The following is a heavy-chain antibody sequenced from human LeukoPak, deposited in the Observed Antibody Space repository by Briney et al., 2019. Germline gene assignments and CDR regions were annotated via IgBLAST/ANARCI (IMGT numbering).Heavy chain of an antibody. V-gene: IGHV3-9*01. CDR1: GFTFDDYA. CDR3: AKGRGGSSTSALWFDP. J-gene: IGHJ5*02. D-gene: IGHD2-2*01. Sequence: GRSLRLSCAASGFTFDDYAMHWVRQAPGKGLEGVSGISWNSGSIGYAGSVKGRFTISRDNAKNSLYLQMNSLRAEDTALYYCAKGRGGSSTSALWFDPWGQGTLVTVSS. CDR2: ISWNSGSI.